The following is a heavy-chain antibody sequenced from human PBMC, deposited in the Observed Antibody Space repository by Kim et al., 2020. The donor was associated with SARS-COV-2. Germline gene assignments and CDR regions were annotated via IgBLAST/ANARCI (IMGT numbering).Heavy chain of an antibody. CDR2: IYSGGST. V-gene: IGHV3-53*01. Sequence: GGSLRLSCVASGFTVSSNYMSWVRQAPGKGLEWVSVIYSGGSTYYADSVKGRFTISRDNSKNTLYLQMNSLRAEDTAVYYCARDRYGSGSYYYYYGMDVWGQGTTVTVSS. J-gene: IGHJ6*02. CDR3: ARDRYGSGSYYYYYGMDV. CDR1: GFTVSSNY. D-gene: IGHD3-10*01.